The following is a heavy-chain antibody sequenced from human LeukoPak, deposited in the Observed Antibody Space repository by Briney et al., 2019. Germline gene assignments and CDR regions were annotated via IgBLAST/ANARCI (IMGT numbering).Heavy chain of an antibody. J-gene: IGHJ4*02. D-gene: IGHD2-15*01. CDR3: ARGLAGYCSGGSCHSRVPHEYYFDY. CDR2: IIPILGIA. CDR1: GGTFSSYA. V-gene: IGHV1-69*04. Sequence: SVKVSCKASGGTFSSYAISWVRQAPGQGLEWMGRIIPILGIANYAQKFQGRVTITADKSTSTAYMELSSLRSEDTAVYYCARGLAGYCSGGSCHSRVPHEYYFDYWGQGTLVTVSS.